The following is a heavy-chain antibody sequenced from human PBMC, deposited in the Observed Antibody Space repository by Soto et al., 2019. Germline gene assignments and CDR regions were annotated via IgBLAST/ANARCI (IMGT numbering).Heavy chain of an antibody. Sequence: SGPTLVNPTQTLTLTCTFSGFSLSTSGVGVGWIRQPPGKALEWLGIIFWDDDKRYSPSLKRRVSITKDTSKNQLVLTMTNMDPVDTATYYCAHLAWKEMWPRAPVVNWGQGTLVTVSS. CDR3: AHLAWKEMWPRAPVVN. D-gene: IGHD1-1*01. CDR1: GFSLSTSGVG. V-gene: IGHV2-5*02. J-gene: IGHJ4*02. CDR2: IFWDDDK.